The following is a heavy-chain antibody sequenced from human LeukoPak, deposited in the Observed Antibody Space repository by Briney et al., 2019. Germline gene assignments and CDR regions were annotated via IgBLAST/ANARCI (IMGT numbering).Heavy chain of an antibody. D-gene: IGHD6-19*01. CDR2: IDPGDSYT. V-gene: IGHV5-10-1*01. J-gene: IGHJ4*02. CDR3: ARHYSSGSDFDY. CDR1: GYSFTRYW. Sequence: ESLKISCKGSGYSFTRYWISWVRQMPGKGLEWMGRIDPGDSYTNYSPSFQGHVTISADKSISTAYLQWSSLKASDTAMYYCARHYSSGSDFDYWGQGTLVTVSS.